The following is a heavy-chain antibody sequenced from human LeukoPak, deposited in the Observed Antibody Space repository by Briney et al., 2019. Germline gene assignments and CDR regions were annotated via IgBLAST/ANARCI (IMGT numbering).Heavy chain of an antibody. CDR1: GFTVSSNY. J-gene: IGHJ4*02. D-gene: IGHD1-26*01. V-gene: IGHV3-53*01. CDR2: IYSGGST. Sequence: GGSLRLSCAASGFTVSSNYMSWVRQAPGKGLEWVSVIYSGGSTYYADSVKGRFTISRDNSKNTLYLQMNSLRAEDTAVYYCAKDIRGGGSYYYDFDYWGQGTLVTVSS. CDR3: AKDIRGGGSYYYDFDY.